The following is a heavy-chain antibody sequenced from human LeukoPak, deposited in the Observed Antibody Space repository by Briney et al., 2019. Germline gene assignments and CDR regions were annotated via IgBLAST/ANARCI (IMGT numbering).Heavy chain of an antibody. CDR1: GGSISSGYY. CDR3: ARMCSGGSCYSDY. D-gene: IGHD2-15*01. Sequence: SETLSLTCTVSGGSISSGYYWGWIRQPPGKGLEWIGSIYHSGSTYYNPSLKSRVTISVDTSKNQFSLKLSSVTAADTAVYYCARMCSGGSCYSDYWGQGTLVTVSS. V-gene: IGHV4-38-2*02. CDR2: IYHSGST. J-gene: IGHJ4*02.